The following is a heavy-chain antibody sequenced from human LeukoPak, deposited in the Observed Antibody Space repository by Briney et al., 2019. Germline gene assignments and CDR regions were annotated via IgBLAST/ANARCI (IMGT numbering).Heavy chain of an antibody. J-gene: IGHJ3*02. CDR1: GGSFSGYY. CDR3: ARSDRQRARSGRLEAFDI. V-gene: IGHV4-34*01. CDR2: INHSGST. D-gene: IGHD3-10*01. Sequence: SETRSLTCAVYGGSFSGYYWSWIRQPPGKGLEWIGEINHSGSTNYNPSLKSRVTISVDTSKNQFSLKLSSVTAEDTAVYYCARSDRQRARSGRLEAFDIWGQGTMVTVSS.